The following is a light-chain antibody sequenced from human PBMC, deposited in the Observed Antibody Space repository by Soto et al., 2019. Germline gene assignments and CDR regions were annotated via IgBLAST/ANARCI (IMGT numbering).Light chain of an antibody. CDR2: EVT. CDR3: SSYCLSDGSIETSATVV. J-gene: IGLJ2*01. Sequence: QSALTQPASVSGSPGQSITISCTGTSSDVGGYNYVSWYQQHPGKAPKLLIYEVTNRPSGVSNRFSGSKSGNTASLTISGLQAEDEAEYYCSSYCLSDGSIETSATVVFGGGTKLTVL. CDR1: SSDVGGYNY. V-gene: IGLV2-14*01.